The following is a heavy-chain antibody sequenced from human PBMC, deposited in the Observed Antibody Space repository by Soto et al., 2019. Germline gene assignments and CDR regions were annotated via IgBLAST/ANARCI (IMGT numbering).Heavy chain of an antibody. J-gene: IGHJ4*02. Sequence: QVQLQESGPGLVKPSETLSLTCTVSGGSISTYYWSWIRQPAGKGLEWIGRIYSSGSTNYNPSLKCPVTMSVATSKNQFSLKLTSVTAADTAVYYRARVESGYVYFAFWGQGTLVTVSS. V-gene: IGHV4-4*07. D-gene: IGHD5-12*01. CDR2: IYSSGST. CDR3: ARVESGYVYFAF. CDR1: GGSISTYY.